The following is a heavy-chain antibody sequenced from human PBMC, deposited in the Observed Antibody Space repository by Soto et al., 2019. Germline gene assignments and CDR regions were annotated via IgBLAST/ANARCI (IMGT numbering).Heavy chain of an antibody. CDR3: ARMINYVYGMDV. J-gene: IGHJ6*02. CDR2: IYYSGST. V-gene: IGHV4-59*01. CDR1: GGSISNYY. D-gene: IGHD3-10*02. Sequence: SETLSLTCTVSGGSISNYYWNWIRQPPGKGLEWIGYIYYSGSTSYNPSLKSRVTISVDTSKNQFSLKLSSVTAADTAVYYCARMINYVYGMDVWGQGTTVTVSS.